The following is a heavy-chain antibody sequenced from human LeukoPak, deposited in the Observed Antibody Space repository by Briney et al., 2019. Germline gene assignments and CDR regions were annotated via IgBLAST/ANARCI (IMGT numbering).Heavy chain of an antibody. CDR1: GFTFTSYA. V-gene: IGHV3-23*01. CDR3: ARDPGRYFDY. Sequence: SGGSLRLSCAASGFTFTSYAMSWVRQAPGKGLEWVSVIGGGGTSTYYADSVKGRFTISRDNSKNTLYLQMNSLRAEDTAVYYCARDPGRYFDYWGQGTLVTVSS. CDR2: IGGGGTST. J-gene: IGHJ4*02.